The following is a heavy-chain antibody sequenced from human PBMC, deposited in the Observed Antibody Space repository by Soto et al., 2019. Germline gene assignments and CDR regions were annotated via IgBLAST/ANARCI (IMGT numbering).Heavy chain of an antibody. CDR1: GFTFSSYE. V-gene: IGHV3-48*03. CDR2: ISSSGSTI. CDR3: TTVLYPEYSSSSNY. J-gene: IGHJ4*02. Sequence: PGGSLRLSCASSGFTFSSYEMNWVRQAPGKGLEWVSYISSSGSTIYYAAPVKGRFTISRDDSKNTLYLQMNSLKTEDTAVYYCTTVLYPEYSSSSNYWGQGTLVTVSS. D-gene: IGHD6-6*01.